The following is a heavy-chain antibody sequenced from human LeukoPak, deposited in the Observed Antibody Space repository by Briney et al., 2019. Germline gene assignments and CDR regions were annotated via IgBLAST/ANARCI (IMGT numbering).Heavy chain of an antibody. CDR2: ISYDGSNK. J-gene: IGHJ4*02. Sequence: XXVRXXXGXGLEWVAVISYDGSNKYYADSVKGRFTISRDNSKNTLYLQMNSLRAEDTAVYYCARDDFSFDYWGQGTLVTVSS. V-gene: IGHV3-30-3*01. CDR3: ARDDFSFDY. D-gene: IGHD2-21*02.